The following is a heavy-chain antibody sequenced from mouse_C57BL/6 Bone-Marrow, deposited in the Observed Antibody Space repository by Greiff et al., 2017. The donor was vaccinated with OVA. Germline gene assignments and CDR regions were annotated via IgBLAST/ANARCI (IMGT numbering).Heavy chain of an antibody. CDR2: IDPSDSYT. CDR3: ARRRLLREAMDY. V-gene: IGHV1-69*01. J-gene: IGHJ4*01. D-gene: IGHD2-3*01. Sequence: QVQLQQSGAELVMPGASVKLSCKASGYTFTSYWMHWVKQRPGQGLEWIGEIDPSDSYTNYNQKFKGKSTLTVDKSSSTAYMQLSSLTSEDSAVYYCARRRLLREAMDYWGQGTSVTVSS. CDR1: GYTFTSYW.